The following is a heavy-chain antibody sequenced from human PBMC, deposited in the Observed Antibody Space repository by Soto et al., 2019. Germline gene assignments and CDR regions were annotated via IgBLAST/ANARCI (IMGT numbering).Heavy chain of an antibody. V-gene: IGHV3-33*01. CDR3: ARDRGLRFLEWPLFDY. Sequence: GGSLRLSCAASGFTFSSYGMHWVRQAPGKGLEWVAVIWYDGSNKYYADSVKGRFTISRDNSKNTLYLQMNSLRAEDTAVYYCARDRGLRFLEWPLFDYWGQGTLVTVSS. CDR2: IWYDGSNK. CDR1: GFTFSSYG. D-gene: IGHD3-3*01. J-gene: IGHJ4*02.